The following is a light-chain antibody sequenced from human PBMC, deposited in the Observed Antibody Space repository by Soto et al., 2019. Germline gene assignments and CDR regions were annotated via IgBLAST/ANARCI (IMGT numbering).Light chain of an antibody. V-gene: IGLV1-44*01. CDR1: SSNIGSNT. CDR3: ASCDDSLHGVV. J-gene: IGLJ2*01. Sequence: QSVLTQPPSASGTPGQRVTISCSGSSSNIGSNTVNWYQQLPGTAPKLLMYTNNQRPSGVPDRFSGSESGTSASLAISGLQSQDEADYYCASCDDSLHGVVFGGGTKLAV. CDR2: TNN.